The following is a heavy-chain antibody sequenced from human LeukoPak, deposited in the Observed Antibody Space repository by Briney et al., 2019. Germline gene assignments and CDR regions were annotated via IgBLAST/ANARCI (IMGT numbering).Heavy chain of an antibody. Sequence: GASVKVSCKASGYTFTTYYIHWVRQAPGPGLEWMGFINPSGGSTSYAQKFQGRITMTRDTSTRTDYMELNSLGSDDTAVYYCARDPISQYDFWSGYSPTTLYYFDYWGQGTLVTVSS. J-gene: IGHJ4*02. D-gene: IGHD3-3*01. CDR3: ARDPISQYDFWSGYSPTTLYYFDY. CDR1: GYTFTTYY. CDR2: INPSGGST. V-gene: IGHV1-46*01.